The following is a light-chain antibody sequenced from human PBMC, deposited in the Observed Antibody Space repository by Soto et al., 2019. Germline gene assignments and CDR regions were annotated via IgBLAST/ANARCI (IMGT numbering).Light chain of an antibody. Sequence: DIQMTQSPSSLSASVGDRVTITCRASQNIGVYLNWYQKKPGKAPKLLIHAASSLHSGVPSTFSGSGSGTDFALTISSPQPEDFATYYCHQTAANPWTFAQGTKVDI. V-gene: IGKV1-39*01. CDR2: AAS. J-gene: IGKJ1*01. CDR3: HQTAANPWT. CDR1: QNIGVY.